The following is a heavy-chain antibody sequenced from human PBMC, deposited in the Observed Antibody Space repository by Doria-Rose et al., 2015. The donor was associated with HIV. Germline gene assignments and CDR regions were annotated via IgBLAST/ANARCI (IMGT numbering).Heavy chain of an antibody. Sequence: QVTLKESGPVLVKPTETLTLTCTVSGVSLSSPGMGVSWIRQPPWKVLEWLANMGTNDERSYKTSLKSRRAMSRDTSKGQVVCTMTDMDPVDTATYYCARAKSSRRCNKYCFDFWGQGTLVIVSA. CDR3: ARAKSSRRCNKYCFDF. D-gene: IGHD6-13*01. V-gene: IGHV2-26*01. CDR2: MGTNDER. J-gene: IGHJ4*02. CDR1: GVSLSSPGMG.